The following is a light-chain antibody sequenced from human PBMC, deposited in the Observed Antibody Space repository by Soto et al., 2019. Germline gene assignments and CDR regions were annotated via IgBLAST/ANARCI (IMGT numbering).Light chain of an antibody. CDR3: QQRTKWPLT. CDR2: DAS. J-gene: IGKJ4*01. CDR1: QSVGSS. V-gene: IGKV3-11*01. Sequence: EIVLTQSPATLSLSPGKRATLSCRASQSVGSSLAWYQQKPGQAPRLLIYDASNRATGIPARFSGSGSGTDFTLTISSLEPEDFAVYYCQQRTKWPLTFGGGTKVGI.